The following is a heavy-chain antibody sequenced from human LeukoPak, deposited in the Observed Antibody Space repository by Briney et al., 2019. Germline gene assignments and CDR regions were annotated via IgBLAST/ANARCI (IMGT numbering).Heavy chain of an antibody. CDR2: ISGSGGST. CDR1: GFTFNNYA. D-gene: IGHD3-10*01. V-gene: IGHV3-23*01. J-gene: IGHJ4*02. Sequence: GGSLRLSCAVSGFTFNNYAMSWVRQAPGKGLEWVSGISGSGGSTYYADSVKSRFTISRDNSKNTLYLQMNSLTAEDTAVYYCAKDSVPYYYGSGSYPDYWGQGTLVTVSS. CDR3: AKDSVPYYYGSGSYPDY.